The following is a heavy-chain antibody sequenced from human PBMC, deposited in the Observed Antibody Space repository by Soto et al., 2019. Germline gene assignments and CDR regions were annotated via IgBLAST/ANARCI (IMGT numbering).Heavy chain of an antibody. V-gene: IGHV4-30-4*01. CDR3: ARDARSVVRRLLISGGLDV. CDR2: ISNSGTA. J-gene: IGHJ6*02. Sequence: PSETLSLTCTVSGGSISSGDYYWSWIRQPPGKGLEWIGYISNSGTAYYNPSLKSRVTISVDTSKNQFSLKLSSVTVADTAVYSCARDARSVVRRLLISGGLDVWGQGTTVTVSS. D-gene: IGHD3-10*02. CDR1: GGSISSGDYY.